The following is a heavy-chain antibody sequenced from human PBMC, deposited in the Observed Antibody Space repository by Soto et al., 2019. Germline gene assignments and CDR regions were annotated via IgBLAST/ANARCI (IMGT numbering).Heavy chain of an antibody. CDR2: ISAYNGNT. Sequence: ASVKVSCKASGYTFTSYGISWVRQAPGQGLEWMGWISAYNGNTNYAQKLQGRVTMTTDTSTSTAYMELRSLRSDDTAVYYCARGAFYDYIWGSSQRALDYWGQGTLVTVSS. J-gene: IGHJ4*02. V-gene: IGHV1-18*01. CDR1: GYTFTSYG. D-gene: IGHD3-16*01. CDR3: ARGAFYDYIWGSSQRALDY.